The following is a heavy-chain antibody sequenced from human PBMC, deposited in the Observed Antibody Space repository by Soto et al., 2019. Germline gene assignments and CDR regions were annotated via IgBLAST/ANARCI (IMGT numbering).Heavy chain of an antibody. D-gene: IGHD2-8*01. CDR1: GDSVSSNSGA. J-gene: IGHJ6*03. Sequence: PSQTLSLTRAISGDSVSSNSGAWNWIRQSPSRGLEWLGRTYYRSHWYNDFAVSVKSRVTIDPDTSKNQFSLQLNSVTPEDTAVNYCARGYCTNGVCSRGGFWYYYYYYMDVWGKGTTVTVSS. CDR3: ARGYCTNGVCSRGGFWYYYYYYMDV. V-gene: IGHV6-1*01. CDR2: TYYRSHWYN.